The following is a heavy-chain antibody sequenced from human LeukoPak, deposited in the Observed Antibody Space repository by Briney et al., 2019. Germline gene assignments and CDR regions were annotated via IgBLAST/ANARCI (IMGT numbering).Heavy chain of an antibody. Sequence: GGSLRLSRAASGFTFSSYWMTWVRQAPGKGLEWVANIKQDGSEKYYVDSVKGRFTISRDNAKNSLYLQMNSLRAEDTAVYYCAMNRGTQPHPHYWGQGTLVTVSS. D-gene: IGHD1-1*01. J-gene: IGHJ4*02. V-gene: IGHV3-7*01. CDR2: IKQDGSEK. CDR3: AMNRGTQPHPHY. CDR1: GFTFSSYW.